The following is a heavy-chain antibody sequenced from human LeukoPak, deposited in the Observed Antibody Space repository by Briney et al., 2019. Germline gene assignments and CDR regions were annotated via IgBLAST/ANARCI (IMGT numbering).Heavy chain of an antibody. CDR2: IKQDGSET. D-gene: IGHD5-24*01. CDR1: GFTFSSHW. J-gene: IGHJ4*02. V-gene: IGHV3-7*01. Sequence: GGSLRLSCAVPGFTFSSHWMSWVRQAPGKGLEWVANIKQDGSETYYVDSVKGRFTISRDNAKNSLFLQMNSLRADDTAVYYCARDGEMPTIYFDYWGQGTLVTVSS. CDR3: ARDGEMPTIYFDY.